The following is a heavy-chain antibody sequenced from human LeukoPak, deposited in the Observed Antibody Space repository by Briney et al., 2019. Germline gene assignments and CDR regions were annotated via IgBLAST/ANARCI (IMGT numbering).Heavy chain of an antibody. D-gene: IGHD2-15*01. J-gene: IGHJ6*02. CDR1: GGSISNYW. CDR2: VFDSGST. Sequence: PSETLSPTCTVSGGSISNYWWSWIRQPPGKGLEWIGYVFDSGSTNYNPSLKSRVTISVDTSKNQFSLKLSSVTAADTAVYFCARVGYCSGGSCYSDYYYAMDVWGQGTTVTVS. CDR3: ARVGYCSGGSCYSDYYYAMDV. V-gene: IGHV4-59*01.